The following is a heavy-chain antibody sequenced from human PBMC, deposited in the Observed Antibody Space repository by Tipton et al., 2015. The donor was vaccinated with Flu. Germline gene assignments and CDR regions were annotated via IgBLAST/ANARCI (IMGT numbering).Heavy chain of an antibody. D-gene: IGHD1-26*01. CDR2: ISYDGTNK. CDR3: ARDRRPTGSYLIDY. J-gene: IGHJ4*02. Sequence: SLRLSCGASGFTFTSYAIHWVRQAPGKGLEWVALISYDGTNKFYADSVKGRITISRDNSKNTVFLQMNSLRADDTAVYYCARDRRPTGSYLIDYWGQGTLVTVSS. V-gene: IGHV3-30*01. CDR1: GFTFTSYA.